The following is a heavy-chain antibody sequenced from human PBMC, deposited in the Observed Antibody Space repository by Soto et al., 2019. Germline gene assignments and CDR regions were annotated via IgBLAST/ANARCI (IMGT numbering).Heavy chain of an antibody. CDR2: ISAYNGDV. V-gene: IGHV1-18*04. CDR1: GYTFSSYG. D-gene: IGHD3-16*01. J-gene: IGHJ5*02. CDR3: ARDGPLISSRSWLDP. Sequence: QVPLAQSGVEVKKPGASVKVSCKASGYTFSSYGISWVRQAPGQGLEWMGWISAYNGDVNYAQNFQGRVTMATDTSTSTAYMELRSLRSDDTAIYYCARDGPLISSRSWLDPWGPGTLVTVSS.